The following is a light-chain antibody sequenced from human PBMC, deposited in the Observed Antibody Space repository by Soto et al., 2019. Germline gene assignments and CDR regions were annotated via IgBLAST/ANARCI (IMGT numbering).Light chain of an antibody. CDR3: QQSYRTLPYS. V-gene: IGKV1-39*01. J-gene: IGKJ2*01. CDR1: QNIGNY. Sequence: DIQMTQSPSSLSASVGDRVTIACRASQNIGNYLNWYQQKLGKAPKFLIDAASNLQGGVTSRFSVSGSGTNFTRTISSLRPEDFATYYCQQSYRTLPYSFGQGTKLE. CDR2: AAS.